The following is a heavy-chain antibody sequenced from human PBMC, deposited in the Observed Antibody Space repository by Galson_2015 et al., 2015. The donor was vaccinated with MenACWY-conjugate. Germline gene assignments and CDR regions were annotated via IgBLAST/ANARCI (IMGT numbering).Heavy chain of an antibody. CDR3: ATSNPSSGSNRNCYYYGMDV. Sequence: SVKVSCKVSGYTLTELSMHWVRQAPGKGLEWMGGFDPEDGETIYAQKFQGRVTMTEDTSTDTAYMELSSLRSEDTAVYYCATSNPSSGSNRNCYYYGMDVWGQGTTVTVSS. D-gene: IGHD1-26*01. CDR1: GYTLTELS. CDR2: FDPEDGET. J-gene: IGHJ6*02. V-gene: IGHV1-24*01.